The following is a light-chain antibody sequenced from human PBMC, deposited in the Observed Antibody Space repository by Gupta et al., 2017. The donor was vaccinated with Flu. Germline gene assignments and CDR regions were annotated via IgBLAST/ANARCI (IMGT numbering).Light chain of an antibody. Sequence: DIQITPSPSYLSASLGERVTITCRASQGIRDDLAWYQQKPGKAPKRLIYAASSLQSGVPSRFRGSGSGTEFTLTISSLQPEDFATYYCLQHNSYPRTFGQGTKVEIK. CDR1: QGIRDD. J-gene: IGKJ1*01. CDR2: AAS. CDR3: LQHNSYPRT. V-gene: IGKV1-17*01.